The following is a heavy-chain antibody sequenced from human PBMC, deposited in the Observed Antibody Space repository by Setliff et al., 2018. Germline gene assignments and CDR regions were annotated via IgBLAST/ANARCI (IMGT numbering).Heavy chain of an antibody. D-gene: IGHD3-22*01. CDR1: GASISSYY. CDR3: ARHRRDSSGNYFVGLYYFDY. J-gene: IGHJ4*02. Sequence: SETLSLPCTVSGASISSYYWSWIRQPPGKGLEWIGYIYYGGTTNYNPSLKSRVSISLDTSKSQFSLRLSSLTAADTAVYYCARHRRDSSGNYFVGLYYFDYWGQGTPVTVSS. CDR2: IYYGGTT. V-gene: IGHV4-59*08.